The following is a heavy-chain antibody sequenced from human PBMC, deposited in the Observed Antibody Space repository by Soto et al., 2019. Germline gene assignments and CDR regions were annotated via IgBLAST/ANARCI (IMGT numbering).Heavy chain of an antibody. V-gene: IGHV4-61*01. CDR1: GGSVSSDSYY. D-gene: IGHD3-10*01. Sequence: SETLSLTCTVSGGSVSSDSYYWNWIRQPPGKGLEWIGCIYYSGSTNYNPSLKSRITISVDTSKNQFSLKLSSVTAADTAVYYCASSGSGSYYNGWFAPWGQGTLVTVSS. CDR3: ASSGSGSYYNGWFAP. J-gene: IGHJ5*02. CDR2: IYYSGST.